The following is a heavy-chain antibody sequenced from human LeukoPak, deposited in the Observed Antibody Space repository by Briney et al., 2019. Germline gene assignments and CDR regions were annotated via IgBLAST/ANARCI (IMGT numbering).Heavy chain of an antibody. J-gene: IGHJ6*02. CDR2: IYHSGST. V-gene: IGHV4-4*02. Sequence: PSGTLSLTCAVSGGSISSSNWWSWVRQPPGKGLEWIREIYHSGSTNYNPSLKSRVTISVDKSKNQFSLKLSSVTAADTAVYYCARESSGPPGGVYGMDVWGQGTTVTVSS. D-gene: IGHD6-19*01. CDR3: ARESSGPPGGVYGMDV. CDR1: GGSISSSNW.